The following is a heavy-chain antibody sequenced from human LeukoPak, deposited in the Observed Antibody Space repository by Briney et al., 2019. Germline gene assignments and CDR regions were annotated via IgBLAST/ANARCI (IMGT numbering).Heavy chain of an antibody. V-gene: IGHV3-48*03. D-gene: IGHD3-10*01. CDR3: ARATPGYASGSYYSSGYYDYMDG. Sequence: PGGTLSLSCAASGFSISSYEMNWVRQAPGKGLEWVSYISSSGSTIYYADSVKGRFTISRDNAKNSLYLQMNSLRAEDTAVYYCARATPGYASGSYYSSGYYDYMDGWGKGTTVTISS. CDR1: GFSISSYE. J-gene: IGHJ6*03. CDR2: ISSSGSTI.